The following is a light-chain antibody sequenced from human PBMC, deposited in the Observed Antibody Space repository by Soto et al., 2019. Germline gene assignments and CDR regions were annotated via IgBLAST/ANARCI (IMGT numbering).Light chain of an antibody. CDR2: GNK. CDR1: SSNIGAGSD. Sequence: QSVLTQPPSVSGAPGQRVTISCTGSSSNIGAGSDVQWYQQLPGAAPNLLIFGNKNRPSGVRDRFSGSKSGTSASLAISGLQAEDEDDYYCQSSESGLTDSGVVFGTGTKLTVL. V-gene: IGLV1-40*01. CDR3: QSSESGLTDSGVV. J-gene: IGLJ2*01.